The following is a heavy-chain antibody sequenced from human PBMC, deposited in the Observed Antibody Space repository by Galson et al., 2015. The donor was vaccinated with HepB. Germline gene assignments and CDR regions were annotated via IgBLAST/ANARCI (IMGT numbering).Heavy chain of an antibody. CDR3: ATGGTGLGSEIDY. D-gene: IGHD3-16*01. CDR2: INAGNGNT. CDR1: GYTFTSYA. J-gene: IGHJ4*02. Sequence: SVKVSCKASGYTFTSYAMHWVRQAPGQRLEWMGWINAGNGNTKYSQKFQGRVTITRDTSASTAYMELSSLRSEDTAVYYCATGGTGLGSEIDYWGQGTLVTVSS. V-gene: IGHV1-3*01.